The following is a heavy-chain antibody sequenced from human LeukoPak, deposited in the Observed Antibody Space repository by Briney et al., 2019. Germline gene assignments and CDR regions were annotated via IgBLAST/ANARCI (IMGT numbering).Heavy chain of an antibody. D-gene: IGHD3/OR15-3a*01. J-gene: IGHJ4*02. CDR3: ARQALTRNFGLDH. Sequence: PSETQSLTCTVSGSSISSYYWSWIRQPPGKGLEWIGYVYYTGSTDYNPSLKSRVTISLDESKNQFSLNLRSVTAADTAVYYCARQALTRNFGLDHWGQGILVTVSS. V-gene: IGHV4-59*08. CDR1: GSSISSYY. CDR2: VYYTGST.